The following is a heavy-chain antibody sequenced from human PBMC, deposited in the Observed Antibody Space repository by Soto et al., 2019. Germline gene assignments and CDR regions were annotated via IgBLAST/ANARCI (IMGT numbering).Heavy chain of an antibody. V-gene: IGHV3-9*01. Sequence: PGGSLRLSWVASGLTFDYYAMHWGGQIPGKGLQWVSGISWSTSSIGYGASLRGRFLISRDNANNSLYLQMNDLRPEDTALYYCGKASSSNSWSPIDYWGQGTMVTVSS. CDR2: ISWSTSSI. D-gene: IGHD3-3*01. CDR1: GLTFDYYA. CDR3: GKASSSNSWSPIDY. J-gene: IGHJ4*02.